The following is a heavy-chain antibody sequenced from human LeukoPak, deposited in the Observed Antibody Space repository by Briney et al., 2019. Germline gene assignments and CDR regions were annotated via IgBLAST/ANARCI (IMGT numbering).Heavy chain of an antibody. CDR2: IRSKAYGGTT. CDR1: GFTFGDYA. CDR3: TRAKVDYYGSGSYFDY. J-gene: IGHJ4*02. D-gene: IGHD3-10*01. V-gene: IGHV3-49*04. Sequence: GGSLRLSCTASGFTFGDYAMSWVRQAPGKGLVWVGFIRSKAYGGTTEYAASVKGRFTISRDDSKSIAYLQMNSLKTEDTAVYYCTRAKVDYYGSGSYFDYWGQGTLVTVSS.